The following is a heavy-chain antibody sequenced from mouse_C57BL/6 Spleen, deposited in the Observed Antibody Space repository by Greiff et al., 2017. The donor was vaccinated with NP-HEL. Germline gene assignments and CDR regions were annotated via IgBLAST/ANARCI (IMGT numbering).Heavy chain of an antibody. D-gene: IGHD2-3*01. V-gene: IGHV1-47*01. CDR1: GYTFTTYP. CDR2: FHPYNDDT. J-gene: IGHJ4*01. CDR3: ERFDGYLYYAMDY. Sequence: QVHVKQSGAELVKPGASVKMSCKASGYTFTTYPIEWMKQNHGKSLEWIGNFHPYNDDTKYNEKFKGKATLTVEKSSSTVYLELSRLTSDDSAVYYCERFDGYLYYAMDYWGQGTSVTVSS.